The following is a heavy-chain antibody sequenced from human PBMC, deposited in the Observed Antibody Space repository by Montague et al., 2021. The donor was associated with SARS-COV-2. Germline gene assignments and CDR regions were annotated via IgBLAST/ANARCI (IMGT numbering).Heavy chain of an antibody. Sequence: SETLSLTCAVYDGSFSDYSWTWIRQPPGKGLEWIGEINHRGSTNYNPSLKSRVTISVDTSKNQFSLKMTSVTAADTAVYYCARGRQHINMVVVVVTGGEYYFDFWGKGTPGAVSS. CDR1: DGSFSDYS. J-gene: IGHJ4*02. D-gene: IGHD3-22*01. V-gene: IGHV4-34*01. CDR2: INHRGST. CDR3: ARGRQHINMVVVVVTGGEYYFDF.